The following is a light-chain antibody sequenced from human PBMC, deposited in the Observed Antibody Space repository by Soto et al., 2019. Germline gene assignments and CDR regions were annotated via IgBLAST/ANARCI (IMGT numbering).Light chain of an antibody. CDR2: DAS. V-gene: IGKV1-5*01. CDR3: QHYNSYSEA. Sequence: DIQMTQSPSTLSASVGDRVTITCRASQSISSWLAWYQQKPGKAPKLLIHDASSLESGVPSRFSGSGSGTECTLTISSLQPDDFATYYCQHYNSYSEALGQGTKVDIK. J-gene: IGKJ1*01. CDR1: QSISSW.